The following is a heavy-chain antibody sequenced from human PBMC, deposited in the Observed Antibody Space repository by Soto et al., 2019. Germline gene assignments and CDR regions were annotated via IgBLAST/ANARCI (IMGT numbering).Heavy chain of an antibody. CDR2: INAGNGNT. J-gene: IGHJ4*02. V-gene: IGHV1-3*01. CDR3: ARVTGYYAPDY. D-gene: IGHD3-9*01. Sequence: QVQLVQSGAEVKKPGASVKVSCKASGYTFTSYAMHWVRQAPGQRLEWMGWINAGNGNTKYSQKFQGRVTITRDTSASTAYMELSSLRSEDTTVYYCARVTGYYAPDYWGQGTLVTVSS. CDR1: GYTFTSYA.